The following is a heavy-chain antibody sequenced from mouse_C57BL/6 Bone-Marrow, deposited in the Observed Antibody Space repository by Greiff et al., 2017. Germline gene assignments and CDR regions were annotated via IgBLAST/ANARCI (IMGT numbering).Heavy chain of an antibody. J-gene: IGHJ3*01. CDR1: GYTFTSYW. CDR2: IYPGSGST. V-gene: IGHV1-55*01. Sequence: QVQLQQPGAELVKPGASVKMSCKASGYTFTSYWITWVKQRPGPGLEWIGDIYPGSGSTNYNEKLKSKATLPVEPSSSTAYMQLSSLTSEDSAVYYCARGGIYYYGPEAYWGQGTLVTVSA. D-gene: IGHD1-1*01. CDR3: ARGGIYYYGPEAY.